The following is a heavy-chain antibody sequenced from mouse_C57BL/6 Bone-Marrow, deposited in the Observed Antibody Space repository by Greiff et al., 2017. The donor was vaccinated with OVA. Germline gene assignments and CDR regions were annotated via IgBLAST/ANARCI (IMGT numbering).Heavy chain of an antibody. CDR1: GYAFTNYL. D-gene: IGHD2-5*01. Sequence: VQRVESGAELVRPGTSVKVSCKASGYAFTNYLIEWVKQRPGQGLEWIGVINPGSGGTNYNEKFKGKATLTADKSSSTAYMQLSSLTSEDSAVYFCARDYSNYVWYFDVWGTGTTVTVSS. CDR3: ARDYSNYVWYFDV. V-gene: IGHV1-54*01. CDR2: INPGSGGT. J-gene: IGHJ1*03.